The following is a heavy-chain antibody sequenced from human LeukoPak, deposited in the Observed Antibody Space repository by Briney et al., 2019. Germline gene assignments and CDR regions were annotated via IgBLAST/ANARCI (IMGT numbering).Heavy chain of an antibody. J-gene: IGHJ4*02. CDR2: IYSGGST. CDR1: GFIFSSNY. CDR3: ARDLYGGNPDY. Sequence: PGGSLRLSCAASGFIFSSNYMSWVRQAPGKGLEWVSVIYSGGSTYYADSVKGRFTISRDNSKNTLYLQMHSLRAEDTAVYYCARDLYGGNPDYWGQGTLVTVSS. V-gene: IGHV3-53*01. D-gene: IGHD4/OR15-4a*01.